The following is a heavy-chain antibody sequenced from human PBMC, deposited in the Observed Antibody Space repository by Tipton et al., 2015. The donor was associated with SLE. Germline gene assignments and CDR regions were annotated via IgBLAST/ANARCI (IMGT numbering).Heavy chain of an antibody. CDR1: GGSISSYY. D-gene: IGHD4-17*01. CDR2: IYYSGST. CDR3: AREVSPQLRYFDY. V-gene: IGHV4-4*08. J-gene: IGHJ4*02. Sequence: TLSLTCTVSGGSISSYYWSWIRQPPGKGLEWIGYIYYSGSTNYNPSLKSRVTISVDTSKNQFSLKLSSVTAADTAVYYCAREVSPQLRYFDYWGQGTLVTVSS.